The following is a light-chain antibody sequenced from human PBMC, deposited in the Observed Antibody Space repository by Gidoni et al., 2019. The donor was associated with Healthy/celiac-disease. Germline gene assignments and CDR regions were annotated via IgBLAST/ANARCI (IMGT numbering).Light chain of an antibody. CDR3: QQYNSYPT. V-gene: IGKV1-5*03. Sequence: DLQMPQSPSTLSASVVDRVTITCRDSQSISSWLAWYQQKQGNAPKLLIYKSSSLESGVPSRFSGSGSGTEFTLTISSLQPDDFATYYCQQYNSYPTFGQGTKVEIK. CDR1: QSISSW. J-gene: IGKJ1*01. CDR2: KSS.